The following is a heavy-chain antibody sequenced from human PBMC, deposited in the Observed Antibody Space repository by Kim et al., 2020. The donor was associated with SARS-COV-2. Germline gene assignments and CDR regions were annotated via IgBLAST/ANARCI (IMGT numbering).Heavy chain of an antibody. J-gene: IGHJ5*02. V-gene: IGHV4-34*01. Sequence: SETLSLTCAVYGGSFSGYYWSWIRQPPGKGLEWIGEINHSGSTNYNPSLKSRVTISVDTSKNQFSLKLSSVTAADTAVYYCARGLLWFGDGFDPWGQGTLVTVSS. CDR3: ARGLLWFGDGFDP. CDR2: INHSGST. D-gene: IGHD3-10*01. CDR1: GGSFSGYY.